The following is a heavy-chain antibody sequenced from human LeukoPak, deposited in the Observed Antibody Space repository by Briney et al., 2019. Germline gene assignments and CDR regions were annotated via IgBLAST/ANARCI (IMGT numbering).Heavy chain of an antibody. V-gene: IGHV3-23*01. J-gene: IGHJ4*02. D-gene: IGHD3-10*01. CDR1: GFTFSSYA. CDR3: AKETYGSGSYSPDY. CDR2: ISGSGGST. Sequence: GGSLRLSCAASGFTFSSYAMTWVLQAPGKGLEWVSAISGSGGSTYYADSVKGRFTMSRDNSKNTLYLQMNSLRAEDTAVYYCAKETYGSGSYSPDYWGQGTLVTVSS.